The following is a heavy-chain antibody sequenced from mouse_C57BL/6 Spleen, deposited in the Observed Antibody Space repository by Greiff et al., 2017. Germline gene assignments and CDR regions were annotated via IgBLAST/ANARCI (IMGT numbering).Heavy chain of an antibody. Sequence: EVKLMESGAELVRPGASVKLSCTASGFNIKDDYMHWVKQRPEQGLEWIGWIDPENGDTEYASKFQGKATITADTSSNTAYLQLSSLTSEDTAVYYCTRGSNYYFDYWGQGTTLTVSS. CDR3: TRGSNYYFDY. CDR2: IDPENGDT. J-gene: IGHJ2*01. V-gene: IGHV14-4*01. D-gene: IGHD2-5*01. CDR1: GFNIKDDY.